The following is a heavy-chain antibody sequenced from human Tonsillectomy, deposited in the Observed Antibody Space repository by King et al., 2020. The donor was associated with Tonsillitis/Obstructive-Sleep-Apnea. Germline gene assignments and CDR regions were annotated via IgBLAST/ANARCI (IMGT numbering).Heavy chain of an antibody. CDR3: AKVEERFLEWLLGWVY. Sequence: VQLVESGGGLVQPGGSLRLSCAASGFTFSSYSMSWVRQAPGKGLEWVSAISGSGGSTYYADSVKGRFTISRNNSKNTLYLQMNSLRAEDTAVYYCAKVEERFLEWLLGWVYWGQGTLVTVSS. CDR1: GFTFSSYS. J-gene: IGHJ4*02. D-gene: IGHD3-3*01. V-gene: IGHV3-23*04. CDR2: ISGSGGST.